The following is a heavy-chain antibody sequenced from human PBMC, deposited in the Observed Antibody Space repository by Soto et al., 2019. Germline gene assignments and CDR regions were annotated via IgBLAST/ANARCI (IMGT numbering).Heavy chain of an antibody. CDR2: IRSKSYAWTT. J-gene: IGHJ5*02. D-gene: IGHD6-13*01. CDR3: TRPYIAAAATNWFDP. Sequence: GGALRLSCTASGFTFGDYAMSWFRQAPGKVLEWVGFIRSKSYAWTTEYVASVIGRFTISSDDSKTIAYLQMHSLKSADPAVYYFTRPYIAAAATNWFDPWGQGPLVTVSS. CDR1: GFTFGDYA. V-gene: IGHV3-49*03.